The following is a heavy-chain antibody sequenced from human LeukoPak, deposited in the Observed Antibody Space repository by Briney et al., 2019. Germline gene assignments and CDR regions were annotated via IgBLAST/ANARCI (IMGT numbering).Heavy chain of an antibody. CDR2: MYYSGST. J-gene: IGHJ4*02. Sequence: SETLSLTCTVSGDSISTYYWSWIRQPPWNSLHWIGYMYYSGSTNYNPSLKSRVTISLDTPKNPFSLRLNSVTAADTAVYYCARGVAGYGPYDYWGQGTLVTVSS. V-gene: IGHV4-59*01. CDR3: ARGVAGYGPYDY. CDR1: GDSISTYY. D-gene: IGHD5-12*01.